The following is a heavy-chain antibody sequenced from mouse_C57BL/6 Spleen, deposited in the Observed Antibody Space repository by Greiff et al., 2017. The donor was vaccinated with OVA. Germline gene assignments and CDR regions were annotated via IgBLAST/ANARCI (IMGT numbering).Heavy chain of an antibody. Sequence: QVQLQQPGAELVMPGASVKLSCKASGYTFTSYWMHWVKQRPGQGLEWIGEIDPSDSYTNYTQKFKGKSTLTVDKSSSTAYMQLSSLTSEDSAVYYCARGDNYYGSSHWYFGVWGTGTTVTV. V-gene: IGHV1-69*01. CDR3: ARGDNYYGSSHWYFGV. D-gene: IGHD1-1*01. CDR1: GYTFTSYW. CDR2: IDPSDSYT. J-gene: IGHJ1*03.